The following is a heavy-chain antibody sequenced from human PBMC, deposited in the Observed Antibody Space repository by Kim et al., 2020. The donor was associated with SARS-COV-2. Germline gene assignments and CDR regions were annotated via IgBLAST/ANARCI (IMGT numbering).Heavy chain of an antibody. CDR2: INHSGST. V-gene: IGHV4-34*01. Sequence: SETLSLTCAVYGGSFSGYYWSWIRQPPWKGLEWIGEINHSGSTNYNPSLKSRVTISVDTSKNQFSLKLSSVTAADTAVYYCARERYSSSWYFGSETYYYYGMDVWGQGTTVTVSS. CDR3: ARERYSSSWYFGSETYYYYGMDV. CDR1: GGSFSGYY. D-gene: IGHD6-13*01. J-gene: IGHJ6*02.